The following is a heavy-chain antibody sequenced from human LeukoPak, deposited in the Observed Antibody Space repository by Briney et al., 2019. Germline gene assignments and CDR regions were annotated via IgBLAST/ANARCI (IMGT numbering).Heavy chain of an antibody. CDR3: ASERGYSGYGKSSYYYYGMDV. V-gene: IGHV4-4*07. D-gene: IGHD5-12*01. J-gene: IGHJ6*02. CDR2: IYTSGST. Sequence: KPSETLSLTCTVSGGSISSYYWSWNRQPAGKGLEWFGRIYTSGSTNYNPSLKSRVTMSVDTSKNQFSLKLSSVTAADTAVYYCASERGYSGYGKSSYYYYGMDVWGQGTTVTVSS. CDR1: GGSISSYY.